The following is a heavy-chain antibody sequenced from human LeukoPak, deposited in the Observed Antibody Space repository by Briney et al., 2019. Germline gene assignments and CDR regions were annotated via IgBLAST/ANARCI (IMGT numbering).Heavy chain of an antibody. CDR2: INSDGSTT. CDR1: GFTLNGYW. CDR3: AREDFDY. V-gene: IGHV3-74*01. Sequence: GGSLRLSCAAPGFTLNGYWMHWVRHAPGKGLVWVSRINSDGSTTSYADSVKGRFTISRDNAKNSLYLQMNSLRAEDTAVYYCAREDFDYWGQGTLVTVSS. J-gene: IGHJ4*02.